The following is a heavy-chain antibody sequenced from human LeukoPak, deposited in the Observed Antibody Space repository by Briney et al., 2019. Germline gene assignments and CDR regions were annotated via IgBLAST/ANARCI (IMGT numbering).Heavy chain of an antibody. V-gene: IGHV3-23*01. D-gene: IGHD2-2*01. Sequence: PGGSLRLSCAASGFTFSIYAMTWVRQAPGKGLEWVSAISCSGGRTYYADSVKGRFTISRDNSKNTLYLLMNSLRAEDTAVYYCAKELSSSTPRARFVYWGQGTLVTVSS. J-gene: IGHJ4*02. CDR3: AKELSSSTPRARFVY. CDR2: ISCSGGRT. CDR1: GFTFSIYA.